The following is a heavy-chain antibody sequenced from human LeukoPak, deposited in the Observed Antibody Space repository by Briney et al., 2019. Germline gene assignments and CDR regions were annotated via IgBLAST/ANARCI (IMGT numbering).Heavy chain of an antibody. CDR3: ARNDRGRPADY. V-gene: IGHV4-39*01. Sequence: SETLSLTCTASGCSISSRPYYWGWIPHTPGQGLEWIGSMHYSGTTYYNPSLKSRVTISVDTSKNQFSLRLISVTAADTAVYYCARNDRGRPADYWGQGILVTVSS. CDR1: GCSISSRPYY. J-gene: IGHJ4*02. CDR2: MHYSGTT. D-gene: IGHD1-26*01.